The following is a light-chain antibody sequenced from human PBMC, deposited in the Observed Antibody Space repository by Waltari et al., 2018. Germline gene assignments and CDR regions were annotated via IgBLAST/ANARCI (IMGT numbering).Light chain of an antibody. J-gene: IGLJ3*02. V-gene: IGLV2-14*04. CDR3: SSYTTASSWV. Sequence: WYQQEPGGAPKLFVYDVSQRPSGVSNRFSGSKSGNTASLTISGLQAEYEADYYCSSYTTASSWVFGGGTKLTVL. CDR2: DVS.